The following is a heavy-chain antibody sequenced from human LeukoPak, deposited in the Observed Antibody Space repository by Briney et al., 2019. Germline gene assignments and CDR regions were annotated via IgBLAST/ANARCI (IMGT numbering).Heavy chain of an antibody. V-gene: IGHV3-53*01. CDR3: ARGISSSLDFFDY. J-gene: IGHJ4*02. Sequence: QPGGSLRLSCAASGFNVNNNYMNWVRQAPGEGLEWVSVIYIGGSTDYADSVKGRFTISRDDSKNTVYLQMNSLRAEDTAVYYCARGISSSLDFFDYWGQGTLVTVSS. CDR2: IYIGGST. D-gene: IGHD6-13*01. CDR1: GFNVNNNY.